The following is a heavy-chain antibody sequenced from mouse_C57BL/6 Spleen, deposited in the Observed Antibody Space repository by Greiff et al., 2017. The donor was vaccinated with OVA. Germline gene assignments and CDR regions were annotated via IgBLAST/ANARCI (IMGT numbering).Heavy chain of an antibody. V-gene: IGHV1-55*01. J-gene: IGHJ4*01. Sequence: QVQLKQPGAELVKPGASVKMSCKASGYTFTSYWITWVKQRPGQGLEWIGDIYPGSGSTNYNEKFKSKATLTVDTSSSTAYMQLSSLTSEDSAVYYCARWGFITTVVGRDYWGQGTSVTVSS. D-gene: IGHD1-1*01. CDR1: GYTFTSYW. CDR3: ARWGFITTVVGRDY. CDR2: IYPGSGST.